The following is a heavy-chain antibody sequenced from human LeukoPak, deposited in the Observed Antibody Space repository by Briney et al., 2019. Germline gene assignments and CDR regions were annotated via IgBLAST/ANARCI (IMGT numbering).Heavy chain of an antibody. V-gene: IGHV3-7*03. D-gene: IGHD5-12*01. CDR3: ARGRYSGTTYYFDY. CDR2: IKKDGSET. J-gene: IGHJ4*01. Sequence: PGGSLRLSCAASGFSFTNYWMHWVRQAPGKGLEWVANIKKDGSETYYVDSVKGRFTISRDNAKNSLYLQMNSLRAEDTAMYYCARGRYSGTTYYFDYWGQEPWSPSPQ. CDR1: GFSFTNYW.